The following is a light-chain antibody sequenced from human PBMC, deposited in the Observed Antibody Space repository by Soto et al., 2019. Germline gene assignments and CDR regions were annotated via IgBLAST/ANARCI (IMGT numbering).Light chain of an antibody. CDR3: YSAADNIRV. Sequence: SYELTQPSSVSVSPGQTARITCSGDVLSKNYARWFQQKPGQAPVLVIYKDSERTSGIPERFSGSKSGTTVTLTISGAQVEDEADYSCYSAADNIRVFGGGTKLTVL. CDR2: KDS. CDR1: VLSKNY. J-gene: IGLJ3*02. V-gene: IGLV3-27*01.